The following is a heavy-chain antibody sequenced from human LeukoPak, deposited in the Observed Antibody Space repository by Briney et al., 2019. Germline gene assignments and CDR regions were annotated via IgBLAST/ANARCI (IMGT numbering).Heavy chain of an antibody. CDR2: IYWNDDK. Sequence: GSGPTLVKPTQTLTLTCTFSGFSLSTSGVGVGWIRQPPGKALEWLALIYWNDDKRYSPSLKSRLTITKDTSKNQVVLTMTNMDPVDTATYYCALETYYYDSSSYYMGDYWGQGTLVTVSS. V-gene: IGHV2-5*01. CDR1: GFSLSTSGVG. CDR3: ALETYYYDSSSYYMGDY. D-gene: IGHD3-22*01. J-gene: IGHJ4*02.